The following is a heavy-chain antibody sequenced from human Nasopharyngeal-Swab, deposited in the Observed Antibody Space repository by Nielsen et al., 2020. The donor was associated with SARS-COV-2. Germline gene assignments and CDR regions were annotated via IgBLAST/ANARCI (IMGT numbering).Heavy chain of an antibody. Sequence: GESLKISCAASGFTFSSCAMHWVRQAPGKGLEWVAVISYDGSNKYYADSVKGRFTISRDNSKNTLYLQMNSLRAEDTAVYYCARDLRFEDTAMAGYFDLWGRGTLVTVSS. V-gene: IGHV3-30-3*01. D-gene: IGHD5-18*01. CDR1: GFTFSSCA. CDR3: ARDLRFEDTAMAGYFDL. CDR2: ISYDGSNK. J-gene: IGHJ2*01.